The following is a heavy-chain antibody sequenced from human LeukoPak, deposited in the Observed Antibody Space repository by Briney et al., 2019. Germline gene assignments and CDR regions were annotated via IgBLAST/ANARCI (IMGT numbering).Heavy chain of an antibody. V-gene: IGHV4-39*07. Sequence: PSETLSLTCTVSGGSISSSSYCWGWIRQPPGKGLEWIGSIYYSGSTYYNPSLKSRVTISVDTSKNQFSLRLSSATAADTAVYYCARDWGYYYGSGSYSQYDAFDIWGQGTMVTVSS. CDR2: IYYSGST. J-gene: IGHJ3*02. CDR1: GGSISSSSYC. D-gene: IGHD3-10*01. CDR3: ARDWGYYYGSGSYSQYDAFDI.